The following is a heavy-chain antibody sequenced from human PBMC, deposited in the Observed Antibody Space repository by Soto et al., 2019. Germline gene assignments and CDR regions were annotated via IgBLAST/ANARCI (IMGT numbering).Heavy chain of an antibody. CDR3: AKDVGSYYYDTSAYLYDY. J-gene: IGHJ4*02. V-gene: IGHV3-9*01. CDR1: GFIFEDFA. D-gene: IGHD3-22*01. Sequence: PGGSLRLSCVGSGFIFEDFAMNWVRQVPGKGLEWVSGISWNSATLAYADSVKGRFIVSRDNAKNIFYLQMNSLRPEDAALYYCAKDVGSYYYDTSAYLYDYWGQGTLVTVSS. CDR2: ISWNSATL.